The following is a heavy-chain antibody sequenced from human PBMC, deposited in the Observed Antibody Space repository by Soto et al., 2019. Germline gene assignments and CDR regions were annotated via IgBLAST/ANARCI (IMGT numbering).Heavy chain of an antibody. CDR3: ARGGSTSCYECSDY. V-gene: IGHV1-69*13. J-gene: IGHJ4*02. Sequence: SVKVSCKASGGTFSSYAISWVRQAPGQGLKWMGGIIPIFGTANYAQKYQGRVTITADESTSTAYMELSSLRSEDTVVYFCARGGSTSCYECSDYWGQGTLVTVSS. D-gene: IGHD2-2*01. CDR2: IIPIFGTA. CDR1: GGTFSSYA.